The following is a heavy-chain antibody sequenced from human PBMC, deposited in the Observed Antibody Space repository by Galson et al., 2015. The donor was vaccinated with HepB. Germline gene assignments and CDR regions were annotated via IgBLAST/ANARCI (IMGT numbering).Heavy chain of an antibody. CDR3: ARDVYSSGWYGDYYYGMDV. V-gene: IGHV3-21*01. J-gene: IGHJ6*02. D-gene: IGHD6-19*01. CDR1: GFTVSTYI. Sequence: SLRLSCAASGFTVSTYIMNWVRQAPGKGLEWVSSISSSSTYIYYADSVKGRFTISRDNAKNSLYLQMNSLRAEDKAVYYCARDVYSSGWYGDYYYGMDVWGQGTTVTVSS. CDR2: ISSSSTYI.